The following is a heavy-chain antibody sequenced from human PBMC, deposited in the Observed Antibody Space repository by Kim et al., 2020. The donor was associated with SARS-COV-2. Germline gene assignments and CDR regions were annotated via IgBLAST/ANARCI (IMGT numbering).Heavy chain of an antibody. CDR3: ARDWNIVVGLPLSGGFDP. CDR2: IYYSGST. V-gene: IGHV4-61*01. CDR1: GGSVSSGSYY. D-gene: IGHD2-2*01. J-gene: IGHJ5*02. Sequence: SETLSLTCTVSGGSVSSGSYYWSWIRQPPGKGLEWIGYIYYSGSTNYNPSLKSRVTISVDTSKNQFSLKLSSVTAADTAVYYCARDWNIVVGLPLSGGFDPWGQGTLVTVSS.